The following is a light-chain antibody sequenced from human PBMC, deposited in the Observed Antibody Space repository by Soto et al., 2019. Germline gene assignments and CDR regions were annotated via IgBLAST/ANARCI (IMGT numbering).Light chain of an antibody. CDR1: QSVSSY. V-gene: IGKV3-11*01. CDR2: DAS. J-gene: IGKJ1*01. Sequence: EIVLTQSPATLSLSPGERATLSCRASQSVSSYLAWYQQKHGQAPRLLIYDASNRATGIPARFSGSGSGTAFTLTISSLEPEDFEVYYCQQRSNWPWTFGQGTKVEIK. CDR3: QQRSNWPWT.